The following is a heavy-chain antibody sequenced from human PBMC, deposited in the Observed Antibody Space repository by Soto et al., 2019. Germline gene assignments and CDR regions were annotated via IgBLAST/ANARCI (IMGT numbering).Heavy chain of an antibody. J-gene: IGHJ6*02. V-gene: IGHV4-59*02. CDR2: MFYSGSGGI. CDR3: AREPRGPLRSAAIPSYYYYGMDV. Sequence: SETLSLTCSVSGGSVSGHYWAWIRQSPGQGLEWLAHMFYSGSGGIKTNPSLKSRVSISVVTSTNHISLKLSSVTAADTAVYYCAREPRGPLRSAAIPSYYYYGMDVWGQGTTVTVSS. CDR1: GGSVSGHY. D-gene: IGHD2-2*02.